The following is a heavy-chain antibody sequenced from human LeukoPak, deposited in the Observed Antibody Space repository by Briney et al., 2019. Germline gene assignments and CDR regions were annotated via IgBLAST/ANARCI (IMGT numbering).Heavy chain of an antibody. CDR3: AKGSGYEAQYYYYYMDV. CDR2: ISSSGNTI. Sequence: RGSPRLSPAPSGFTLSKYEMKCVRQAPGKRLGWGSYISSSGNTISSADSGKGGFTITSDNSKNMLYLHVNSLRPEDTAVYYCAKGSGYEAQYYYYYMDVWGKGTTVTISS. D-gene: IGHD5-12*01. J-gene: IGHJ6*03. V-gene: IGHV3-48*03. CDR1: GFTLSKYE.